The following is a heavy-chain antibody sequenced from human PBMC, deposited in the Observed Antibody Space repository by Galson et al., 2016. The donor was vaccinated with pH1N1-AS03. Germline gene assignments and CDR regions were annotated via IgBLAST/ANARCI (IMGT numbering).Heavy chain of an antibody. J-gene: IGHJ4*02. CDR1: GDSVLSDSAA. Sequence: CAISGDSVLSDSAAWNWVRLSPSRGLEWLGRTYYRSRWKNDYAVSVKSRIIINPDTSKNQFSLQLNSVTPEDTAIYYCAGMQLGALHFWGRGTLVTVSS. D-gene: IGHD1-1*01. CDR2: TYYRSRWKN. CDR3: AGMQLGALHF. V-gene: IGHV6-1*01.